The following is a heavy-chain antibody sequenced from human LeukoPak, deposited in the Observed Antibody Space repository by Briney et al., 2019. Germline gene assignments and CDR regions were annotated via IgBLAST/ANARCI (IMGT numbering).Heavy chain of an antibody. CDR3: AIGWELHRFGY. CDR2: ISSSGSTI. V-gene: IGHV3-48*03. Sequence: GGSLRLSCAASGFTFSSYEMNWVRQAPGKGLEWVSYISSSGSTIYYADSVKGRFTISRDNSKNSLYLQMSSLRAEDTAVYYCAIGWELHRFGYWGQGTLVTVSS. D-gene: IGHD1-26*01. J-gene: IGHJ4*02. CDR1: GFTFSSYE.